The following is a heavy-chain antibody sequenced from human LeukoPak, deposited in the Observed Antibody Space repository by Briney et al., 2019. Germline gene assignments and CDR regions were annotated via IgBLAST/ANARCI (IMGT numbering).Heavy chain of an antibody. V-gene: IGHV3-23*01. Sequence: GGSLRLSCAASGFRFSDFTMTWVRQAPGKGPEWVSAIGGRGGSTYYADSLGGRFTISRGNSKDMVYLQMNSLKVEDTATYYCGKEGGAWGQGTKVTVSS. CDR1: GFRFSDFT. CDR2: IGGRGGST. J-gene: IGHJ5*02. D-gene: IGHD3-16*01. CDR3: GKEGGA.